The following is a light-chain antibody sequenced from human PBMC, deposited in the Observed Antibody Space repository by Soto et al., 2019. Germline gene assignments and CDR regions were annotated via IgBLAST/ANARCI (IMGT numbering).Light chain of an antibody. CDR1: QTISSW. J-gene: IGKJ1*01. CDR2: KAS. CDR3: QHCNSYSEA. V-gene: IGKV1-5*03. Sequence: DIQMTQSPSTLSVSVGDRVTITCRASQTISSWLAWYQQKPGKAPKLLIYKASTLKSGVPSRFSGSGSGTEFTLTISSLQPDDFATYYCQHCNSYSEAFGQGTKVELK.